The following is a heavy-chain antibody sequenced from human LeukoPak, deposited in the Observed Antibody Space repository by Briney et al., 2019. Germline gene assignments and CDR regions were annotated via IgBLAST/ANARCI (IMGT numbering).Heavy chain of an antibody. CDR1: GFTFSNHE. Sequence: GGSLRLSCAASGFTFSNHEMNWVRQAPGKGPEWLSYISSSGGTIYYADSVKGQFTISRDNARNSLYLQMNSLRAEDTAVYYCARPYGGQGYWGQGTLVTVSS. CDR2: ISSSGGTI. CDR3: ARPYGGQGY. D-gene: IGHD4-23*01. V-gene: IGHV3-48*03. J-gene: IGHJ4*02.